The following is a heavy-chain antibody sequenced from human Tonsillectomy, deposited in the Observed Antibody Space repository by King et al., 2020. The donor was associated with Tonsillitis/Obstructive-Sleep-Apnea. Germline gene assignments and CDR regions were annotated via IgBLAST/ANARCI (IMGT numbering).Heavy chain of an antibody. V-gene: IGHV4-59*01. D-gene: IGHD2-8*01. CDR2: IYYSGST. J-gene: IGHJ3*02. CDR3: ARAHIGYCTNGVCHPGAFDI. Sequence: QLQESGPGLVKPSETLSLTCTVSGGSISSYYWSWIRQPPGKGLEWIGYIYYSGSTNYNPSLKSRVTISVDTSKNQFSLKLSSVTAADTAVYYCARAHIGYCTNGVCHPGAFDIWGQETMVTVSS. CDR1: GGSISSYY.